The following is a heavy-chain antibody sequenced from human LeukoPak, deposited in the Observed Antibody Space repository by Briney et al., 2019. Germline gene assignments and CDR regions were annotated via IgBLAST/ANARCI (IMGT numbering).Heavy chain of an antibody. CDR1: GGTFSSYA. J-gene: IGHJ4*02. V-gene: IGHV1-69*05. D-gene: IGHD2-15*01. CDR3: ARGYCSGGSCFPFDY. Sequence: SVTVSCKASGGTFSSYAISSVRQAPGQGLEWMGGIIPIFGTANYAQKFQGRVTITTDESTSTAYMELSSLRSEDTAVYYCARGYCSGGSCFPFDYWGQGTLVTVSS. CDR2: IIPIFGTA.